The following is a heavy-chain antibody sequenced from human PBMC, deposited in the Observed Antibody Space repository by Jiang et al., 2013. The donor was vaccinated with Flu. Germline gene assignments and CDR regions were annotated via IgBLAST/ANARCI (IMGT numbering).Heavy chain of an antibody. CDR3: ARVRSAGYCSGGSCYSRYFQH. J-gene: IGHJ1*01. CDR2: IYYSGST. CDR1: GGSISSSSYY. V-gene: IGHV4-39*07. Sequence: LLKPSETLSLTCTVSGGSISSSSYYWGWIRQPPGKGLEWIGSIYYSGSTYYNPSLKSRVTISVDTSKNQFSLKLSSVTAADTAVYYCARVRSAGYCSGGSCYSRYFQHWGQGTLV. D-gene: IGHD2-15*01.